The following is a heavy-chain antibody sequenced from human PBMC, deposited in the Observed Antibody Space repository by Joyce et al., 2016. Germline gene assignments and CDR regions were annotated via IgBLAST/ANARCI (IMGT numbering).Heavy chain of an antibody. D-gene: IGHD6-13*01. CDR1: GGSGSGWS. CDR3: ARAYTSAWFTWFDP. J-gene: IGHJ5*02. CDR2: INHIGDT. V-gene: IGHV4-34*01. Sequence: QVHLQQWGAGLLKPSETLSLTCAVNGGSGSGWSWAWIRQPPVKGLEWIGAINHIGDTNYNPPLQSRVTISVDTSKTQFSLNLTSVTAADTGFYYCARAYTSAWFTWFDPWGQGTLVTVSS.